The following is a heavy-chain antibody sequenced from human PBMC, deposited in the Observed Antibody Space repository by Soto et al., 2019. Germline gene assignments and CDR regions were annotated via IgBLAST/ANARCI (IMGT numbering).Heavy chain of an antibody. J-gene: IGHJ6*02. D-gene: IGHD1-26*01. CDR2: IYSNGGT. CDR1: GDSIGTYN. CDR3: VRQGIGALHGLVDV. Sequence: QMQLQASGPGLVKPSDTLSLTCTVSGDSIGTYNWGWIRQPPGKRLEWIGYIYSNGGTSYNPALKRRVTISADTSTKPFSLRLSSVTAADTAVYYCVRQGIGALHGLVDVWGQGTTVTVSS. V-gene: IGHV4-59*08.